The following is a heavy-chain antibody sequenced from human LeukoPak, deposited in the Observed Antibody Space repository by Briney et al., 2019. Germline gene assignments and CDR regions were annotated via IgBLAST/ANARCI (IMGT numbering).Heavy chain of an antibody. CDR2: ISWDGGST. Sequence: PGGSLRLSCAASGFTFDDYTMHWVRQAPGKGLEWVSLISWDGGSTYYADSVKGRFTISRDNSKNSLYLRMNSLRTEDTALYYCAKDILRTGVDAFDIWGQGTMVTVSS. CDR3: AKDILRTGVDAFDI. J-gene: IGHJ3*02. D-gene: IGHD2-15*01. V-gene: IGHV3-43*01. CDR1: GFTFDDYT.